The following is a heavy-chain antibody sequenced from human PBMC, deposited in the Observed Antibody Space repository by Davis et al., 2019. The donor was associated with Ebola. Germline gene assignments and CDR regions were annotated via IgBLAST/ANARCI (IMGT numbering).Heavy chain of an antibody. D-gene: IGHD4-17*01. CDR3: AKHDYGEGISGY. V-gene: IGHV3-30*18. CDR2: ISYDGSNK. Sequence: GGSLRLSCATSGFTFSDYYMHWVRQAPGKGLEWVAVISYDGSNKYYADSVKGRFTISRDNSKNTLYLQMNSLRAEDTAVYYCAKHDYGEGISGYWGQGTLVTVSS. CDR1: GFTFSDYY. J-gene: IGHJ4*02.